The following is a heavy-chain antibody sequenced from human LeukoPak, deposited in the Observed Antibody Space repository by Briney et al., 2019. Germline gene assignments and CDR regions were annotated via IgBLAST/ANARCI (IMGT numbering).Heavy chain of an antibody. CDR1: GGSFSGYY. J-gene: IGHJ5*02. CDR3: ARADYASSTSS. CDR2: INHSGST. D-gene: IGHD2-2*01. Sequence: SETLSLTCAVYGGSFSGYYWSWIRQPPGKGLEWIGEINHSGSTNYNPSLKSRVTISVDTSKNQFSLKLSSVTAADTAVHYCARADYASSTSSWGQGTLVTVSS. V-gene: IGHV4-34*01.